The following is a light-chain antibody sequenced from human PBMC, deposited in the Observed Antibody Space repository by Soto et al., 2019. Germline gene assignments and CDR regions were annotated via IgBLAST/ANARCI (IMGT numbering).Light chain of an antibody. J-gene: IGKJ4*01. CDR2: DAS. CDR1: QSVTNS. Sequence: VLKWCPRTPPLSLGKGATLSGGASQSVTNSLAGYQQQPGQAPRLLVYDASNRATGIPTRFSCSGSGTDFTLTSSNLVPDDFVVYYCQQHISWPLTFGGGTKV. V-gene: IGKV3-11*01. CDR3: QQHISWPLT.